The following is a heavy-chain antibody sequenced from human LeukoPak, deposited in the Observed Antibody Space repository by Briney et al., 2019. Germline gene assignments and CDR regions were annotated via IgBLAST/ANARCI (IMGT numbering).Heavy chain of an antibody. CDR3: AELGITMIGGV. Sequence: GGSLRLSCVASGFAASGFTFSTFGMHWVRQAPGKGLEWVSYISSSGSTIYYADSVKGRFTISRDNAKNSLYLQMNSLRAEDTAVYYCAELGITMIGGVWGKGTTVTISS. CDR1: GFTFSTFG. CDR2: ISSSGSTI. D-gene: IGHD3-10*02. J-gene: IGHJ6*04. V-gene: IGHV3-48*04.